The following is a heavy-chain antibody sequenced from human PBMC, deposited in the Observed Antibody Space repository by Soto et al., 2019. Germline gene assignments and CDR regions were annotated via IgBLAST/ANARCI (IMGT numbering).Heavy chain of an antibody. Sequence: SVKVSCKSSGGTFSTYAISWVRQAPGQGLEWMGGIIPLFGTAKYAQQFQDRVTLTADESTTTAYMELTSLKASDTAMYYCARLLWSGYSMRYFDYWGQGTLVTVSS. CDR2: IIPLFGTA. V-gene: IGHV1-69*13. CDR1: GGTFSTYA. CDR3: ARLLWSGYSMRYFDY. D-gene: IGHD3-3*01. J-gene: IGHJ4*02.